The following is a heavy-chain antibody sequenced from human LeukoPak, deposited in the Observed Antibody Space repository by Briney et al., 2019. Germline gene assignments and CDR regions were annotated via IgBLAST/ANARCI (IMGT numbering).Heavy chain of an antibody. J-gene: IGHJ3*02. CDR3: ARMVGTVKKPNAFDI. V-gene: IGHV1-2*02. D-gene: IGHD2-8*02. CDR1: GYTLTELS. Sequence: ASVKVSCKVSGYTLTELSMHWVRQAPGKGLEWMGWINPNSGGTNYAQKFQGRVTMTRDTSISTAYMELSRLRSDDTAVYYCARMVGTVKKPNAFDIWGQGTMVTVSS. CDR2: INPNSGGT.